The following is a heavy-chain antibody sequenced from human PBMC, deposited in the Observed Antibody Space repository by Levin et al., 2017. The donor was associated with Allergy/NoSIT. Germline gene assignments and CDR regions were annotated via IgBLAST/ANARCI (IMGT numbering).Heavy chain of an antibody. CDR1: GFTFNLYT. CDR3: VRLDRGVLPFDF. CDR2: SSFDGSEQ. V-gene: IGHV3-30*04. Sequence: GGSLRLSCVASGFTFNLYTMHWVRQAPGKGPEWLALSSFDGSEQHYADSVKGRFTISRDNSKDRLFLQMNNVTRDDTALYYCVRLDRGVLPFDFWGRGTLVTVSS. J-gene: IGHJ4*02. D-gene: IGHD3-16*01.